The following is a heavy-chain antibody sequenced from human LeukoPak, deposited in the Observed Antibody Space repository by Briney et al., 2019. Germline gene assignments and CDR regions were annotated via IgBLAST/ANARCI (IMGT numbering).Heavy chain of an antibody. CDR3: ARAFGPRNAFDI. D-gene: IGHD3-10*01. CDR1: GFAVSSNY. CDR2: IYSGGNT. Sequence: PGGSLRLSCAASGFAVSSNYMSWVRQAPGKGLEWVSVIYSGGNTYYGDSVKGRFTISRDNSRNTLYLQMISVSAEDTAVYYCARAFGPRNAFDIWGQGTMVTVSS. V-gene: IGHV3-66*02. J-gene: IGHJ3*02.